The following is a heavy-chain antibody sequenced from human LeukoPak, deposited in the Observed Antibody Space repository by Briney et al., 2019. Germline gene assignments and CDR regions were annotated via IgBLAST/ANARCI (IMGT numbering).Heavy chain of an antibody. CDR3: AKDNLGGYGDSSFED. J-gene: IGHJ4*02. D-gene: IGHD3-16*01. Sequence: PGGSLRLPCAASGFTFSSYAMSWVRQAPGKGLEWVSAISGSGGSTYYADSVKGRFTISRDNSKNTLYLQMNSLRAEDTAVYYCAKDNLGGYGDSSFEDWGQGTLVTVSS. V-gene: IGHV3-23*01. CDR2: ISGSGGST. CDR1: GFTFSSYA.